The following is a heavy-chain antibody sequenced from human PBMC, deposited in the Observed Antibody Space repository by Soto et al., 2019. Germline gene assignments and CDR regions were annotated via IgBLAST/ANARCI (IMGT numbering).Heavy chain of an antibody. V-gene: IGHV3-9*01. D-gene: IGHD6-13*01. J-gene: IGHJ4*02. CDR3: VQGQHSSWYYFDN. CDR1: GFTFHNYA. Sequence: EVQLVESGGGLVQPGRSLRLSCAVSGFTFHNYAMHWVRQAPGKGLEWVSCISWNSGHIAYADSVKGRVTISRDNTKNFLYLEMNSLRPEDTALYYCVQGQHSSWYYFDNWGQGTLVTVSS. CDR2: ISWNSGHI.